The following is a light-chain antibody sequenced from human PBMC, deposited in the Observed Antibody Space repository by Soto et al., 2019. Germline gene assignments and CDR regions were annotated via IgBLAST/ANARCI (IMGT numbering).Light chain of an antibody. V-gene: IGLV2-14*01. CDR2: EVI. J-gene: IGLJ2*01. CDR3: SSYREGSTVV. CDR1: SSDVGGYNY. Sequence: QSVLTQPASVSGSPGQSITISCTGTSSDVGGYNYVSWYQQQPGKAPKLVIFEVIYRPSGVSNRFSGSKSGNTAALTISGLQAEDEADYYCSSYREGSTVVFGGGTKLTVL.